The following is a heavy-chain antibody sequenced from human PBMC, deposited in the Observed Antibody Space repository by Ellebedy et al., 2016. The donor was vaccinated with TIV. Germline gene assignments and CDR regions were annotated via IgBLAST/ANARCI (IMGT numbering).Heavy chain of an antibody. CDR1: GGSFSGYY. V-gene: IGHV4-34*01. Sequence: MPSETLSLTCAVYGGSFSGYYWSWIRQPPGKGLEWIGEINHSGSTNYNPSLKSRVTISVDTSKNQFSLKLSSVTAADTAVYYCARRIRHKTHMVRGPTGRVDPWGQGTLVTVSS. CDR2: INHSGST. J-gene: IGHJ5*02. D-gene: IGHD3-10*01. CDR3: ARRIRHKTHMVRGPTGRVDP.